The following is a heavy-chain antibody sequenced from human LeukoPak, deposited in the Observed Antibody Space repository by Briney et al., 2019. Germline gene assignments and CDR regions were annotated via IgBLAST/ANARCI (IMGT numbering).Heavy chain of an antibody. CDR3: ARGVDYYGSGSYSYYYYYMDV. J-gene: IGHJ6*03. V-gene: IGHV4-34*01. CDR2: ISHSGST. CDR1: GGSFSGYY. Sequence: SETLSLTCAVYGGSFSGYYWSWIRQPPGTGLEWIGEISHSGSTNYNPSLKSRVTISVDTSKNQFSLKLSSVTAADTAVYYCARGVDYYGSGSYSYYYYYMDVWGKGTTVTVSS. D-gene: IGHD3-10*01.